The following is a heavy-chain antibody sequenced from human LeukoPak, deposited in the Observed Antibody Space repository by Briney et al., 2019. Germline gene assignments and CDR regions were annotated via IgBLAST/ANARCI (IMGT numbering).Heavy chain of an antibody. D-gene: IGHD2-2*01. CDR1: GYSFTTYW. J-gene: IGHJ4*02. V-gene: IGHV5-51*01. CDR3: ARRPLCGTSSCYDFDY. CDR2: IYPADSDT. Sequence: GESLKISCKGSGYSFTTYWIGWVRQMPGKGLEWMGIIYPADSDTRYSPSFQGQVTISADKSINTAYLQWSSLRASDTAMYCARRPLCGTSSCYDFDYWGQGTLVTVSS.